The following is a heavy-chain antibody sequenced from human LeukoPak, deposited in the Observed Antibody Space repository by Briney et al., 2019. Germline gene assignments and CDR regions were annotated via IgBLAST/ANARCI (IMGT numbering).Heavy chain of an antibody. Sequence: DYDMSWIRQPPGKGLEWIGSIYHSGSTYYNPSLKSRVTISVDTSKNQFSLKLSSVTAADTAVYYCARAAKYYDILTGYLYYFDYWGQGTLVTVSS. V-gene: IGHV4-38-2*02. CDR2: IYHSGST. J-gene: IGHJ4*02. D-gene: IGHD3-9*01. CDR1: DYD. CDR3: ARAAKYYDILTGYLYYFDY.